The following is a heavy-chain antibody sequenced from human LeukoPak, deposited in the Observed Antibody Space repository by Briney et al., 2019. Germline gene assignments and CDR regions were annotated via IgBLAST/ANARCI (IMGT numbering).Heavy chain of an antibody. V-gene: IGHV4-61*02. Sequence: SQTLSLTCTVSGGSISSGSYYWSWIRQPAGKGLEWIGRIYTSGSTNYNPSLKSRVTISVDTSKNQFSLKLSSVTAADTAVYYCARAGHSKLHYSDYWGQGTLVTVSS. CDR1: GGSISSGSYY. CDR3: ARAGHSKLHYSDY. D-gene: IGHD6-13*01. CDR2: IYTSGST. J-gene: IGHJ4*02.